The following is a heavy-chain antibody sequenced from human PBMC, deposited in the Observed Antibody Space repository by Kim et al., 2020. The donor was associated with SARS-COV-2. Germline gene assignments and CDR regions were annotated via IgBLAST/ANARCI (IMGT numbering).Heavy chain of an antibody. CDR1: GYSFSSHW. J-gene: IGHJ4*02. V-gene: IGHV5-51*01. Sequence: GESLKISCKGSGYSFSSHWIGWVRQMPGKGLEWMGIIYPGDSDTRYSPSFQGQVTISADKSISTAYLQWSSLKASDTAIYYCARQGGRYSSGWDYWGQGTLVTVSS. D-gene: IGHD6-19*01. CDR2: IYPGDSDT. CDR3: ARQGGRYSSGWDY.